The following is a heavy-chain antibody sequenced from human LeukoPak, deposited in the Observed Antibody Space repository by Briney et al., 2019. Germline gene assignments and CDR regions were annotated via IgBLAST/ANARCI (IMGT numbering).Heavy chain of an antibody. CDR2: ISSSGSAI. CDR3: AREDEVVPAAIGVY. J-gene: IGHJ4*02. V-gene: IGHV3-11*04. CDR1: GFTFSDYY. Sequence: GGSLRLSCAASGFTFSDYYMSWIRQAPGKGLEWVSYISSSGSAIYYADSVKGRFTISRDNAKNSLYLQMNSLRAEDTAVYYCAREDEVVPAAIGVYWGQGTLVTVSS. D-gene: IGHD2-2*01.